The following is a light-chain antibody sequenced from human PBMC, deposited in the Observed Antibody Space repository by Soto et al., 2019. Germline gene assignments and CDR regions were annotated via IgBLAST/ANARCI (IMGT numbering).Light chain of an antibody. Sequence: DIQVTQSASTLSASVGDRVTITCRASQSISSWLAWYQQKPGKAPKLLIYKASSLESGVPSRFSGSGSGTEFTLTISSLQPEDFATYYCQQYNSYSPWTFGQGTKVDIK. CDR2: KAS. CDR3: QQYNSYSPWT. J-gene: IGKJ1*01. V-gene: IGKV1-5*03. CDR1: QSISSW.